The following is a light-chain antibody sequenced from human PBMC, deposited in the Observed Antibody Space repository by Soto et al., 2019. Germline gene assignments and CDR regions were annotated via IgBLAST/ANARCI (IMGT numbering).Light chain of an antibody. CDR3: QQYGSSPPT. J-gene: IGKJ1*01. CDR2: GAS. CDR1: QSVSSSY. Sequence: EIVLTQSPGTLSLSPGERATLSCRASQSVSSSYLAWYQQKPGQAPRLLIYGASSRATGIPDRFSGSGSGTDFTLTISRLEPEDVAVYYCQQYGSSPPTFGQGTTVEIK. V-gene: IGKV3-20*01.